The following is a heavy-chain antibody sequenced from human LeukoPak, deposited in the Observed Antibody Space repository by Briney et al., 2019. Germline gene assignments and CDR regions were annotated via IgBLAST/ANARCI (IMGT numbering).Heavy chain of an antibody. V-gene: IGHV1-18*04. CDR2: ISAYNGNT. CDR3: AREPNYYDSSGYYEIDY. Sequence: ASVKVSCKASGYTFTGYYMHWVRQAPGQGLEWMGWISAYNGNTNYAQKLQGRVTMTTDTSTSTAYMELRSLRSDDTAVYYCAREPNYYDSSGYYEIDYWGQGTLVTVSS. CDR1: GYTFTGYY. D-gene: IGHD3-22*01. J-gene: IGHJ4*02.